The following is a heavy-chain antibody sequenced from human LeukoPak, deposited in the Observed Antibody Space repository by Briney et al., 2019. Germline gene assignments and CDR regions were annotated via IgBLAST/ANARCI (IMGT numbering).Heavy chain of an antibody. J-gene: IGHJ4*02. CDR3: ASFESRGYSYGRPPLYYFDY. D-gene: IGHD5-18*01. CDR2: IYTSGST. V-gene: IGHV4-4*07. Sequence: SETLSLTCTVSGGSISSYYWSWIRQPAGKGLEWIGRIYTSGSTNYNPSLKSRVTISVDTSKNQFSLKLSSVTAADTAVYYCASFESRGYSYGRPPLYYFDYWGQGTLVTVSS. CDR1: GGSISSYY.